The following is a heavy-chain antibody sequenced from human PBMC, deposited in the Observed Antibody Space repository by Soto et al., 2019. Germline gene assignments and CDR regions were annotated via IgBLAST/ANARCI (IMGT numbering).Heavy chain of an antibody. Sequence: SETLSLTCTVSGGSISSYYWSWIRQPPGKGLEWIGYIYYSGSTNYNPSLKSRVTISVDTSKNQFSLKLSSVTAADTAVYYCARYLVGATVSRFDYWGQGTLVTVSS. CDR1: GGSISSYY. CDR2: IYYSGST. CDR3: ARYLVGATVSRFDY. V-gene: IGHV4-59*01. J-gene: IGHJ4*02. D-gene: IGHD1-26*01.